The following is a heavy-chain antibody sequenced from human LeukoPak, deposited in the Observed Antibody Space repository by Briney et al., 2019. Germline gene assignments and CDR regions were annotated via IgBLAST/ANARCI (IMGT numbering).Heavy chain of an antibody. V-gene: IGHV1-69*01. J-gene: IGHJ5*02. CDR1: GGTFSSYA. Sequence: ASVKVSCKASGGTFSSYAISWVRQAPGQGLEWMGGIIPIFGTATYAQKFQGRTADESTSTAYMELSSLRSEDTAVYYCARSPWELSPTNNWFDPRGQGTLVTVSS. CDR3: ARSPWELSPTNNWFDP. CDR2: IIPIFGTA. D-gene: IGHD3-16*02.